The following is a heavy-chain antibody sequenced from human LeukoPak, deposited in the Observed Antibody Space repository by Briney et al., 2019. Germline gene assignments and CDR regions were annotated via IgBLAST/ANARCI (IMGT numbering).Heavy chain of an antibody. V-gene: IGHV3-48*03. J-gene: IGHJ4*02. D-gene: IGHD3-22*01. CDR1: GFTFSSYE. Sequence: GGSLRLSCAASGFTFSSYEMNWVRQAPGKGLEWVSYISSSGSPIYYADSVKGRFTISRDNAKNSLYLQMNSLRAEDTAVYYCARETDTTIGSIDCWGQGTLVTVSS. CDR2: ISSSGSPI. CDR3: ARETDTTIGSIDC.